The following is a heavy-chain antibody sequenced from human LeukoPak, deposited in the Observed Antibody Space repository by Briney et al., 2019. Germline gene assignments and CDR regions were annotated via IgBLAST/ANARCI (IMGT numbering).Heavy chain of an antibody. CDR2: IYYSGST. V-gene: IGHV4-39*01. J-gene: IGHJ4*02. CDR3: ARRTLLYSSSWYYFDY. CDR1: GGSISSSSYY. D-gene: IGHD6-13*01. Sequence: SETLSLTCTVSGGSISSSSYYWGWIRQPPGKGRGWIGSIYYSGSTYYNPSLKSRVTISVDTSKNQFSLKLSSVTAADTAVYYCARRTLLYSSSWYYFDYWGQGTLVTVSS.